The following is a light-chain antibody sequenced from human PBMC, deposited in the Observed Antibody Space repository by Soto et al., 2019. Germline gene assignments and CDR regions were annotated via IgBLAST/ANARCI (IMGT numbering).Light chain of an antibody. Sequence: QSVLTQPASVSGSPGQSITISCTGTSSDVGGYNYVSWYQQHPGKAPKLMIYDVSNRPSGVSNRFSGSKSGNTASLTISGIQDEDEADYYCSSYTSSSTLVVFGGGTQLTVL. CDR1: SSDVGGYNY. V-gene: IGLV2-14*01. CDR2: DVS. J-gene: IGLJ2*01. CDR3: SSYTSSSTLVV.